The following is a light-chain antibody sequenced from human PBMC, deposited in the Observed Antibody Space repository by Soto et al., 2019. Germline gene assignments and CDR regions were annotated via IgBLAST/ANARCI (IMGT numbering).Light chain of an antibody. CDR3: SSYTSSSTHYV. Sequence: QSALTQPASVSGSPGQSITISCTGTSSDVGGYNYVSWYQQHPGKAPKLMIYDVSNRPSGVSNRFSGSKSGNTASLTISGLQAEDEAGYYCSSYTSSSTHYVFGTGTKLTVL. V-gene: IGLV2-14*01. CDR2: DVS. J-gene: IGLJ1*01. CDR1: SSDVGGYNY.